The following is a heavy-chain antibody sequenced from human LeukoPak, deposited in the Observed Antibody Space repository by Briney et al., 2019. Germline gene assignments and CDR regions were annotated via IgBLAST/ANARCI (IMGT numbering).Heavy chain of an antibody. Sequence: GGSLRLSCAASGFTFSSYAMGWVRQAPGKGLEWVSSISAGGDSTYYADSVKGRFTISRDNSMITLYLQMNSLTAEDTAVYYCVKGGWLDSWGQGTLVTVSS. J-gene: IGHJ5*01. CDR3: VKGGWLDS. CDR2: ISAGGDST. V-gene: IGHV3-23*01. CDR1: GFTFSSYA.